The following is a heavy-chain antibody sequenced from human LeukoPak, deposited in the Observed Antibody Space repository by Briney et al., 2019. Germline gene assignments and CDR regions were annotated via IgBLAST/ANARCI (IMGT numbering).Heavy chain of an antibody. V-gene: IGHV3-23*01. J-gene: IGHJ3*02. Sequence: PGGSLRLSCAASGFTFSSYAMSWVRQAPGKGLEWVSAISGSGGSTYYADSVKGRFTITRDNSKNTLYLQMNSLRAEDTAVYYCAKGSSSWHDAFDIWGQGTMVTVSS. CDR3: AKGSSSWHDAFDI. CDR1: GFTFSSYA. D-gene: IGHD6-13*01. CDR2: ISGSGGST.